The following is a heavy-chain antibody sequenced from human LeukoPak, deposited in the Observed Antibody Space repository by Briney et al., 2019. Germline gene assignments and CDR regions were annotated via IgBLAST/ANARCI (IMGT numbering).Heavy chain of an antibody. CDR3: AKDCGWLHFCS. D-gene: IGHD5-24*01. V-gene: IGHV3-23*01. CDR2: ISPGADIT. CDR1: GFTSSIHG. Sequence: GGSLRLSCAASGFTSSIHGMNWVRQAPGKGLEWVSGISPGADITYYAESVKGRITISRDNSKNTLYLQINTLRAEDTAIYYCAKDCGWLHFCSRGQGTLVTVSS. J-gene: IGHJ4*02.